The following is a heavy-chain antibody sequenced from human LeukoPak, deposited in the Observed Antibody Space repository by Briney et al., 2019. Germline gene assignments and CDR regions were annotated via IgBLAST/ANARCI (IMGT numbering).Heavy chain of an antibody. CDR1: GFTFSDYH. CDR3: ARGPVSSSGFFDY. J-gene: IGHJ4*02. CDR2: VSSSGGTI. D-gene: IGHD3-22*01. Sequence: GSLRLSCAASGFTFSDYHMSWIRQASGKGLEWVSYVSSSGGTISYADSVKGRFSISRGNAKKSLYLQMNSLRAEDTAVYYCARGPVSSSGFFDYWGQGTLVTVSS. V-gene: IGHV3-11*01.